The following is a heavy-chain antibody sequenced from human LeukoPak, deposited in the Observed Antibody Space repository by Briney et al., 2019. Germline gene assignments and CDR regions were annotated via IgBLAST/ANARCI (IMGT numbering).Heavy chain of an antibody. CDR1: GFTFSSYA. Sequence: GGSLRLSCAASGFTFSSYAMSWVRQAPGKGLEWVSAISGSGGSTYYADSVKGRFTISRDNSKNTLYLQMNSLRAEDTAVYYCASGKGYCSSTSCYTDRYYYYGMDVWGQGTTVTVSS. V-gene: IGHV3-23*01. CDR2: ISGSGGST. J-gene: IGHJ6*02. CDR3: ASGKGYCSSTSCYTDRYYYYGMDV. D-gene: IGHD2-2*02.